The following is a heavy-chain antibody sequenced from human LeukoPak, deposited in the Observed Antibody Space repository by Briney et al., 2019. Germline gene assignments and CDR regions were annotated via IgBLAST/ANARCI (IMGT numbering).Heavy chain of an antibody. CDR1: GYTFTAYY. V-gene: IGHV1-69*06. J-gene: IGHJ3*02. CDR2: IIPIFGTA. Sequence: ASVKVSCKASGYTFTAYYMHWVRQAPGQGLEWMGGIIPIFGTANYAQKFQGRVTITADKSTSTTYMELSSLRSEDTAVYYCASSEDAFDIWGQGTMVTVSS. CDR3: ASSEDAFDI. D-gene: IGHD6-19*01.